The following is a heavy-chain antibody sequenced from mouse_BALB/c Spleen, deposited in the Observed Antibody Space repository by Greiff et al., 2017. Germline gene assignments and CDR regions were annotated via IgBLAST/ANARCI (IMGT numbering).Heavy chain of an antibody. D-gene: IGHD2-1*01. Sequence: QVQLKQSGPELVKPGASVKMSCKASGYTFTSYYIHWVKQRPGQGLEWIGWIYPGDGSTKYNEKFKGKTTLTADKSSSTAYMLLSSLTSEDSAIYFCARHGNYFAYWGQGTLVTVSA. CDR1: GYTFTSYY. V-gene: IGHV1S56*01. CDR2: IYPGDGST. J-gene: IGHJ3*01. CDR3: ARHGNYFAY.